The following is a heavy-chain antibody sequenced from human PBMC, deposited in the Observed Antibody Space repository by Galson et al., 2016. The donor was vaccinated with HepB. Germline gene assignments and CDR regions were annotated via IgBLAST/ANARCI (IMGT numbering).Heavy chain of an antibody. CDR2: IYPGDSDT. CDR1: GYSFTSYW. D-gene: IGHD3-22*01. J-gene: IGHJ6*02. Sequence: QSGAEVKKPGESLKISCKGSGYSFTSYWIGWVRQTPGKGLEWMGIIYPGDSDTRYSPSFQGQVTISADKSISTAYLQWSSLKASDTAMYYCARRGYYDSSGYYGYYYYGMDVWGQGTTVTVSS. CDR3: ARRGYYDSSGYYGYYYYGMDV. V-gene: IGHV5-51*01.